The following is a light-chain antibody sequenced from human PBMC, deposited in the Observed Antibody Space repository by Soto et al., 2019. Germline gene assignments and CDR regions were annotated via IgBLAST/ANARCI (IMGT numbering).Light chain of an antibody. CDR3: QQYSNSPRIT. CDR1: QSVSSSY. Sequence: EIVLTQSPGTLSLSPGERANLSCRASQSVSSSYLAWYQHRPGQAPRLLIYGTSTRAAGIPDRFSGGGSGTDFTLIISRLEPEDFSVYDCQQYSNSPRITCGQGTRLEIK. V-gene: IGKV3-20*01. CDR2: GTS. J-gene: IGKJ5*01.